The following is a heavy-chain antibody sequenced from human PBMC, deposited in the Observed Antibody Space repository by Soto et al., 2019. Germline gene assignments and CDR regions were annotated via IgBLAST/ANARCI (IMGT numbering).Heavy chain of an antibody. CDR1: GFMLTSSA. D-gene: IGHD1-7*01. Sequence: GASVKVSCKTSGFMLTSSAVQWVRQARGQRLEWIGWLVVGSGNTHYAQHFQERVTLTRDMSTGAAYMELSSLRSEDTAVYYCARGAITGTTIWFDPWGQGTLVTVS. J-gene: IGHJ5*02. V-gene: IGHV1-58*01. CDR3: ARGAITGTTIWFDP. CDR2: LVVGSGNT.